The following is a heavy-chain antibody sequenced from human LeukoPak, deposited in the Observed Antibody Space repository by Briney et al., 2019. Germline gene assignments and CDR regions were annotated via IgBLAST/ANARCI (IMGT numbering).Heavy chain of an antibody. Sequence: GGFLRLSCAASGFTFSSYAMSWVRQAPGKGLEWVSAISGSGGSTYYADSVKGRFTISRDNSKNTLYLQMNSLRAEDTAVYYCAKDLTDFWSGYDYWGQGTLVTVSS. CDR3: AKDLTDFWSGYDY. J-gene: IGHJ4*02. V-gene: IGHV3-23*01. D-gene: IGHD3-3*01. CDR1: GFTFSSYA. CDR2: ISGSGGST.